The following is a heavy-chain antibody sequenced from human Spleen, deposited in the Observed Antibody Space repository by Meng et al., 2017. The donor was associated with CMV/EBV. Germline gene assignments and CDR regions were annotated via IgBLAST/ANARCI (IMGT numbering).Heavy chain of an antibody. CDR3: AKDQAFSCSSTSCYSFQH. CDR2: IRYDGEKT. CDR1: GFTFSPYG. J-gene: IGHJ1*01. V-gene: IGHV3-30*02. D-gene: IGHD2-2*02. Sequence: GESLKISCAASGFTFSPYGMHWVRQAPGKGLEWVAFIRYDGEKTYYADSVKGRFTISRDNSKSTLYLQMNSLRAEDTAVYYCAKDQAFSCSSTSCYSFQHWGQGTLVTVSS.